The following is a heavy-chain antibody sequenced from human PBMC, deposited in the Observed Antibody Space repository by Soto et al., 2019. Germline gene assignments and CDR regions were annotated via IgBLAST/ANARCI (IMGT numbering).Heavy chain of an antibody. J-gene: IGHJ4*02. CDR1: GFTFSSYA. V-gene: IGHV3-23*01. CDR2: ISGSGGST. CDR3: AKDPRDEYCSGGSCYSDY. D-gene: IGHD2-15*01. Sequence: GGSLRLSCAASGFTFSSYAMSWVRQAPGKGLEWVSAISGSGGSTYYADSVKGRFTIYRDNSKNTLDLQMNSLRAEDTDVYYCAKDPRDEYCSGGSCYSDYWGQGTLVTVSS.